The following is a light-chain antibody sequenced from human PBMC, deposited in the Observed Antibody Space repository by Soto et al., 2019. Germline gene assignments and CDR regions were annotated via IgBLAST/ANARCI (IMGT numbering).Light chain of an antibody. Sequence: QSVLTQPPSVSGAPGQRVTISCTGSGSNIGAGYDVHWYQQLPGTAPKLLIYGNSTRPSGVPDRFSGSKSGTSASLAITGLQAEDEADYYCQSYDSSLSAVVFGGGTKLTVL. J-gene: IGLJ2*01. CDR2: GNS. CDR3: QSYDSSLSAVV. CDR1: GSNIGAGYD. V-gene: IGLV1-40*01.